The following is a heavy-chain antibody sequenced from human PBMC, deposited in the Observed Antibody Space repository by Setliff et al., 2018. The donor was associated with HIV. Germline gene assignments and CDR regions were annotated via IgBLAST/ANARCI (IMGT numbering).Heavy chain of an antibody. Sequence: ASVKVSCKASGYTFTNYYMYWVRQAPGQGLEWMGIIYPGGARRSYAQKFQGRVTMTRDTSTSTVYMELSSLRSEDTAVYYCARVRVGATDAFDIWGQGTMVTVSS. J-gene: IGHJ3*02. D-gene: IGHD1-26*01. CDR1: GYTFTNYY. CDR3: ARVRVGATDAFDI. V-gene: IGHV1-46*01. CDR2: IYPGGARR.